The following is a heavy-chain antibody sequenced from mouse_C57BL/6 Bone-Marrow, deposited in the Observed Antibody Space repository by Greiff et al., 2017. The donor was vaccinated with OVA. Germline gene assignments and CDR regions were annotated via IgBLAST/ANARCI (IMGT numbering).Heavy chain of an antibody. Sequence: EVQLQQSGPELVKPGASVKISCKASGYTFTDYYMNWVKQSHGKSLEWIGDINPNNGGTSYNQKFKGKATLPVDKSSSTAYMELRSLTSEDTAVYYCARPIYYGNYDYFDYWGQGTTLTVSS. D-gene: IGHD2-1*01. J-gene: IGHJ2*01. CDR3: ARPIYYGNYDYFDY. CDR1: GYTFTDYY. CDR2: INPNNGGT. V-gene: IGHV1-26*01.